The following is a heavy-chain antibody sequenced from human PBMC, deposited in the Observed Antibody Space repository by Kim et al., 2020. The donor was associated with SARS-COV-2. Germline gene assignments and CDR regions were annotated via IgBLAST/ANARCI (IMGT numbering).Heavy chain of an antibody. D-gene: IGHD6-19*01. Sequence: ASVKVSCKTSGYTFANYAVHWVRQAPGQGLEWMGWINPGNGDTRFSQRLLGRVTITSDTSASTPYMELTSLRSEDSAVFYCARTPVAGTSPYDYWGQGTL. CDR3: ARTPVAGTSPYDY. V-gene: IGHV1-3*01. CDR1: GYTFANYA. CDR2: INPGNGDT. J-gene: IGHJ4*02.